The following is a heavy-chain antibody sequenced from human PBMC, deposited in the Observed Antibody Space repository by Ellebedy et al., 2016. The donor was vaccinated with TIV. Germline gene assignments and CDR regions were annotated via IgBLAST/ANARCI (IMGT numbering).Heavy chain of an antibody. CDR2: INPNSGGT. CDR3: ATKHCTGGNCHHPTFDY. D-gene: IGHD2-8*02. J-gene: IGHJ4*02. V-gene: IGHV1-2*02. Sequence: ASVKVSXXASGYTFTGYYMHWVRQAPGQGLEWMGWINPNSGGTNYAQKFQDRVTMTSDTSVTTAYMELSRLRSDDTAVYYCATKHCTGGNCHHPTFDYWGQGTLVTVSS. CDR1: GYTFTGYY.